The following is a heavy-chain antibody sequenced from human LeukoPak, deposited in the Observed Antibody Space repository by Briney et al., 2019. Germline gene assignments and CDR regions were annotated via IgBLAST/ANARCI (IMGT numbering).Heavy chain of an antibody. CDR3: ASEPRYSSSYFFDP. D-gene: IGHD6-13*01. CDR1: GGSISSSSYY. CDR2: IYYSGRT. Sequence: SETLSLTCTVPGGSISSSSYYWGWIRQPPGKGLEWIGSIYYSGRTYYNPSLKSRVTISVDTSKNQFSLKLSSVTAADTAVYYCASEPRYSSSYFFDPWGQGTLVTVSS. V-gene: IGHV4-39*01. J-gene: IGHJ5*02.